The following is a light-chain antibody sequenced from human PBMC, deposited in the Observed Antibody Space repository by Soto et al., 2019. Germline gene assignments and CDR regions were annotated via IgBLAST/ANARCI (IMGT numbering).Light chain of an antibody. CDR3: QQYDSYSST. J-gene: IGKJ1*01. V-gene: IGKV1-5*01. Sequence: DIQMTQSPSTLSASVGDRVTITCRASQSWLAWYQQKPGKAPKLLIYDASTLATGIPSRFSGSGSGTEFTLTINSLQPDDLATYYCQQYDSYSSTFGQGTKVEIK. CDR1: QSW. CDR2: DAS.